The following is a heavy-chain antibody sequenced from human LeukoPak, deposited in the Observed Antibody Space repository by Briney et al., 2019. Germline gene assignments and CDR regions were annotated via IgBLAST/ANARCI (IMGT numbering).Heavy chain of an antibody. CDR1: GYTFTSYA. CDR3: ARGDVVLRFLEWLGY. CDR2: INTNTGNP. Sequence: ASVKVSCKASGYTFTSYAMNWVRQAPGQGLEWMGWINTNTGNPTYAQGFTGRFVFSLDTSVSTAYLQISSLKAEDTAVYYCARGDVVLRFLEWLGYWGQGTLVTVSS. D-gene: IGHD3-3*01. V-gene: IGHV7-4-1*02. J-gene: IGHJ4*02.